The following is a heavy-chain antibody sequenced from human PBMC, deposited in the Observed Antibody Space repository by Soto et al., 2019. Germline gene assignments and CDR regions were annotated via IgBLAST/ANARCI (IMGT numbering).Heavy chain of an antibody. CDR3: ARYCSGGTCYDRIDY. Sequence: PSETLSLTCAVSVGSIDIAGSYWSGIRQIPGRGLEWIGHIYHGGTTDYNPSLKSRITMSVDTSKNQFSLELNSVTAADTAVYYCARYCSGGTCYDRIDYWGQGTMVTVSS. CDR1: VGSIDIAGSY. D-gene: IGHD2-15*01. CDR2: IYHGGTT. V-gene: IGHV4-31*11. J-gene: IGHJ4*02.